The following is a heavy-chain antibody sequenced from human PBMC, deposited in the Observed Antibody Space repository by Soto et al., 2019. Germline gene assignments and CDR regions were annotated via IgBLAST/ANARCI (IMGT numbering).Heavy chain of an antibody. CDR3: AKDRRLDWSPGYYFDY. Sequence: QVQLVESGGGVVQPGRSLRLSCAASGFTFSSYGMHWVRQAPGKGLEWVAVISYDGSNKYYADSVKGRFTISRDNSKNXLYLQMNSLRAEDTAVYYCAKDRRLDWSPGYYFDYWGQGTLVTVSS. CDR2: ISYDGSNK. D-gene: IGHD3-9*01. V-gene: IGHV3-30*18. CDR1: GFTFSSYG. J-gene: IGHJ4*02.